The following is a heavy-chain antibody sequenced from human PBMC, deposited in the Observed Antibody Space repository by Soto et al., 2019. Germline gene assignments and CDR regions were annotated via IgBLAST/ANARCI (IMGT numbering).Heavy chain of an antibody. CDR2: ISGAGGSK. CDR3: AKGSGYDYTYYYHCYMDV. Sequence: GGSMRLSCAASGLTFSSYWMSWVRQAPGKGLEWVSTISGAGGSKYYADSVKGRFTISRDNSKNTLYLQVNSLRADDTAVYYCAKGSGYDYTYYYHCYMDVWGKGTTVTVSS. D-gene: IGHD5-12*01. V-gene: IGHV3-23*01. CDR1: GLTFSSYW. J-gene: IGHJ6*03.